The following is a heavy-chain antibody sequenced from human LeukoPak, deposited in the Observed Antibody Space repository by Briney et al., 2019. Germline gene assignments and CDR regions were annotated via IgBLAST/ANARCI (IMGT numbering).Heavy chain of an antibody. CDR1: GGSISSGGYY. J-gene: IGHJ4*02. CDR2: IYYSGST. D-gene: IGHD3-22*01. V-gene: IGHV4-61*08. Sequence: SETLSLTCTVSGGSISSGGYYWSWIRQPPGKGLEWIGYIYYSGSTNYNPSLKSRVTISVDTSKNQFSLKLSSVTAADTAVYYCARLGLYCYDSSGYYYFDYWGQGTLVTVSS. CDR3: ARLGLYCYDSSGYYYFDY.